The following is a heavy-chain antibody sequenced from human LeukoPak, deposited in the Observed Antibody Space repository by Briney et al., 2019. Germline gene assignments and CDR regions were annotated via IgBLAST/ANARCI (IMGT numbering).Heavy chain of an antibody. CDR3: ARDRVNWNDGFDP. D-gene: IGHD1-20*01. J-gene: IGHJ5*02. V-gene: IGHV3-48*03. Sequence: PGGSLRLSCAASGFTFSTYEMNWVRQAPGKGLEWVSYISSSGSSIYYADSVKGQFTISRGNAKNSLYLQMNSLRAEDTAVYYCARDRVNWNDGFDPWGQGTLVTVSS. CDR2: ISSSGSSI. CDR1: GFTFSTYE.